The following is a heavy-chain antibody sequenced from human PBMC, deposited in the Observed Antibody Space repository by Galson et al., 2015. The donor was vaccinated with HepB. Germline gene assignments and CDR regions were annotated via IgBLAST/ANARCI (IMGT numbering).Heavy chain of an antibody. CDR3: AKGGYDSSPIDF. D-gene: IGHD3-22*01. V-gene: IGHV1-24*01. CDR2: FVPEDGTT. CDR1: GVTLNRFA. Sequence: SVKVSCKASGVTLNRFAMHWVRQAPGKGLEWMGGFVPEDGTTIYAQKFQGRVSMTEDTSTDTAYMELSSLRSEDTAVYYCAKGGYDSSPIDFWGQGTLVTVSS. J-gene: IGHJ4*01.